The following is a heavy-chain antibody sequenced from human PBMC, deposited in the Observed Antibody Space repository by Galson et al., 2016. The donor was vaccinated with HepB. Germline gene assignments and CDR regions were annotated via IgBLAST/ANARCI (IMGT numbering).Heavy chain of an antibody. CDR3: ARGPYGDYVIDY. CDR1: GFTFDDYT. CDR2: ISWDGGST. V-gene: IGHV3-43*01. D-gene: IGHD4-17*01. Sequence: SLRLSCAASGFTFDDYTMHWVRQAPGKGLEWVSLISWDGGSTYYADSVKGRFTISRDNSKNSLYLQMNSLRGEDTAVYYCARGPYGDYVIDYWGQGTLVTVSS. J-gene: IGHJ4*02.